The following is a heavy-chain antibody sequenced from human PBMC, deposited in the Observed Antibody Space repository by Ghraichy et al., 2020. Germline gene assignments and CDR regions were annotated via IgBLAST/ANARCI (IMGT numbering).Heavy chain of an antibody. CDR3: GLIAVAGSDYYYYGMDV. D-gene: IGHD6-19*01. CDR1: GYTLTELS. J-gene: IGHJ6*02. Sequence: ASVKVSCKVSGYTLTELSMHWVRQAPGKGLEWMGGFDPEDGETIYAQKFQGRVTMTEDTSTDKAYMELSSLRSEDTAVYYCGLIAVAGSDYYYYGMDVWGQGTTVTVSS. CDR2: FDPEDGET. V-gene: IGHV1-24*01.